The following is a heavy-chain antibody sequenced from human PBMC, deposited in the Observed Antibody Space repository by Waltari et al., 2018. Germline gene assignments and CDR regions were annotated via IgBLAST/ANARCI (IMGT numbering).Heavy chain of an antibody. J-gene: IGHJ4*02. CDR2: IYYSGGT. Sequence: QLQLQESGPGLVKPSETLSLTCTVSGGSISSSSYYWGWIRQPPGKGLEWIGSIYYSGGTYYNPALKSRVTISVDTSKNQFSLKLSAVTAADTAVYYCARGKGGYSSWVGYYFDYWGQGTLVTVSS. D-gene: IGHD5-12*01. V-gene: IGHV4-39*07. CDR1: GGSISSSSYY. CDR3: ARGKGGYSSWVGYYFDY.